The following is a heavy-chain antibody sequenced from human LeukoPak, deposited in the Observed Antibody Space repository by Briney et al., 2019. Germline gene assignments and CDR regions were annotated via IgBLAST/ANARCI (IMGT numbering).Heavy chain of an antibody. Sequence: GGSLRLSCAASGFTFSSYAMSWVRQAPGKGLEWVSAISGSGGSTYYADSVKGRFTISRDNSKNTLYLQMNSLRAEDTAVYYCARDPGVVHRYYYMDVWGKGTTVTVSS. CDR2: ISGSGGST. J-gene: IGHJ6*03. V-gene: IGHV3-23*01. CDR3: ARDPGVVHRYYYMDV. D-gene: IGHD3-3*01. CDR1: GFTFSSYA.